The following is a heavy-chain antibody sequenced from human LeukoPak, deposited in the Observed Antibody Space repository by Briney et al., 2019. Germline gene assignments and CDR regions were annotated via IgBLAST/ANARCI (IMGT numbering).Heavy chain of an antibody. CDR2: INPHSGKT. J-gene: IGHJ5*02. Sequence: ASVKVSCKTSGYPFRNYDINWVRQATGQGLEWMGWINPHSGKTGYAQKFQGRVTMTRDTSITTVYMELTSLTSDDTAVYYCARWGGVQFDPWGQGTLVTVSS. CDR1: GYPFRNYD. D-gene: IGHD2-8*01. CDR3: ARWGGVQFDP. V-gene: IGHV1-8*01.